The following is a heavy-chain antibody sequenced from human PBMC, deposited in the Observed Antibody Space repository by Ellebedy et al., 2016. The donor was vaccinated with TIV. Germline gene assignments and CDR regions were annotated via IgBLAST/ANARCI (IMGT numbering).Heavy chain of an antibody. D-gene: IGHD3-10*01. CDR1: GFTFSSYA. CDR2: ISGSGGST. V-gene: IGHV3-23*01. Sequence: GESLKISXAASGFTFSSYAMSWVRQAPGKGLEWVSAISGSGGSTYYADSVKGRFTISRDNSKNTLYLQMNSLRAEDTAVYYCAKVGDYYGSGFVGYWGQGTLSPSPQ. J-gene: IGHJ4*02. CDR3: AKVGDYYGSGFVGY.